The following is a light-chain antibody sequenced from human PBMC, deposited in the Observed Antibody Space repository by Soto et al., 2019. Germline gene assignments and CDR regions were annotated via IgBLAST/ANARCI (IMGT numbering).Light chain of an antibody. V-gene: IGLV2-14*01. J-gene: IGLJ2*01. Sequence: QSALTQPASVSGSPGQSITIACTGTNRDVGSYNLVSWYQQRPGEAPKLIISEVRNRPSGISNRFSGSKSGNTASLTISGLQAEDEAHYYCSSYTTNSPPVVFGGGTKLTVL. CDR1: NRDVGSYNL. CDR2: EVR. CDR3: SSYTTNSPPVV.